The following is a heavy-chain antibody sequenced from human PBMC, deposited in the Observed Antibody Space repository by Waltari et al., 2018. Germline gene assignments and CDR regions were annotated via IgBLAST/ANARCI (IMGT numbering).Heavy chain of an antibody. Sequence: EVQLVQSGAEVKKPGATVKISCKASGYTFTDYYMNWVQQAPGKGLEWMGRFDPEDGETIYAEKFQGRVTITADTSTDTAYMELSSPRSEDTAVYYCATSLYTGDYVDYWGQGTLVTVSS. CDR2: FDPEDGET. CDR3: ATSLYTGDYVDY. J-gene: IGHJ4*02. D-gene: IGHD3-16*01. CDR1: GYTFTDYY. V-gene: IGHV1-69-2*01.